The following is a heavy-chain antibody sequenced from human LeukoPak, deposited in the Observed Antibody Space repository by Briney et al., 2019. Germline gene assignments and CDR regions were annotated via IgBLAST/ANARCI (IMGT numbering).Heavy chain of an antibody. D-gene: IGHD1-26*01. J-gene: IGHJ3*02. V-gene: IGHV3-23*01. CDR2: ISGSGGST. CDR1: GFTFSSCA. Sequence: GGSLRLSCAASGFTFSSCAMSWVRQAPGKGLEWVSAISGSGGSTYYADSVKGRFTISRDNSKNTLYLQMNSLRAEDTAVYYCAKGRSRVGATTAFDIWGQGTMVTVSS. CDR3: AKGRSRVGATTAFDI.